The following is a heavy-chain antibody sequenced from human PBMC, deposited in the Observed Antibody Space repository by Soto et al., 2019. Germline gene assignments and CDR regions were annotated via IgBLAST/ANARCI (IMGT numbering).Heavy chain of an antibody. V-gene: IGHV3-15*01. J-gene: IGHJ4*02. CDR3: TTGRAPRYFDWLSTFDY. CDR1: GFTFSNAW. Sequence: PGGSLRLSCAASGFTFSNAWMSWVRQAPGKGLEWVGRIKSKTDGGTTDYAAPVKGRFTISRDDSKNTLYLQMNSLKTEDTAVYYCTTGRAPRYFDWLSTFDYWGQGTQVTVSS. CDR2: IKSKTDGGTT. D-gene: IGHD3-9*01.